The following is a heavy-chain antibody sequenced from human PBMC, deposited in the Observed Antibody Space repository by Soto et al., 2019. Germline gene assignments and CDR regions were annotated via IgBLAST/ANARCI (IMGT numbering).Heavy chain of an antibody. CDR3: ARDRNYYRMDV. CDR1: GGSVSSGSYY. Sequence: SETLSLTCTVSGGSVSSGSYYWSWIRQPPGKGLEWIGYIYYSGSTNYNPSLKSRVTISVDTSKNQFSLKLSSVTAADTAVYYCARDRNYYRMDVWGQGTTVTVFS. CDR2: IYYSGST. V-gene: IGHV4-61*01. J-gene: IGHJ6*02.